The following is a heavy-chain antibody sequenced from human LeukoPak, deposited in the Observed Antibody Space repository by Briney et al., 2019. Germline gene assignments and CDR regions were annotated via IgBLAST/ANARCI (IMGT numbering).Heavy chain of an antibody. CDR3: AREIYGGCLNS. CDR2: INWNGGST. V-gene: IGHV3-20*04. Sequence: GGSLRLSCAASGFTFSSYTMNWVRQAPGKGLEWVSGINWNGGSTGYADSVKGRFTISRDNARNSLYLQMSSLTNEDTAVYYCAREIYGGCLNSWGQGTLVSVSS. J-gene: IGHJ4*02. CDR1: GFTFSSYT. D-gene: IGHD4-23*01.